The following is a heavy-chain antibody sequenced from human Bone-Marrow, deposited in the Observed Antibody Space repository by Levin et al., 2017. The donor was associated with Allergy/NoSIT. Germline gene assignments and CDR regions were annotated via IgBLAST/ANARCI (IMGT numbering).Heavy chain of an antibody. Sequence: GGSLRLSCAASGFTFSSYSMNWVRQAPGKGLEWVSSISSSSSYIYYADSVKGRFTISRDNAKNSLYLQMNSLRAEDTAVYYCAFLGDDYVGSPPGYWGQGTLVTVSS. V-gene: IGHV3-21*01. CDR1: GFTFSSYS. D-gene: IGHD3-3*01. CDR3: AFLGDDYVGSPPGY. J-gene: IGHJ4*02. CDR2: ISSSSSYI.